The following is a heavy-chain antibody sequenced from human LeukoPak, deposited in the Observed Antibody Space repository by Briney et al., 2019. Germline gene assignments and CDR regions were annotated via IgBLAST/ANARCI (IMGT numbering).Heavy chain of an antibody. CDR1: GFTFSSYW. V-gene: IGHV3-7*01. CDR3: ARALGGTVTDNWFDP. D-gene: IGHD4-17*01. Sequence: GRSLRLSCAASGFTFSSYWMSWVRQAPGKGLEWVANIKQDGSEKYYVDSVKGRFTISRDNAKNSLYLQMNSLRAEDTAVYYCARALGGTVTDNWFDPWGQGTLVTVSS. J-gene: IGHJ5*02. CDR2: IKQDGSEK.